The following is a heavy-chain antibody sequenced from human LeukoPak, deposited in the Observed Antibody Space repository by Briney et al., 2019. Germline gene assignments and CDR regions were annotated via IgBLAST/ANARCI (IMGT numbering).Heavy chain of an antibody. V-gene: IGHV4-61*02. Sequence: NPSETLSLTCTVSGGSISSSSYSWSWIRQPAGKGLEWIGRIYTSGSTNYNPSLKSRVTISVDTSKNQFSLKLSSVTAADTAVYYCARQTGSGLFILPGGQGTLVTVSS. CDR1: GGSISSSSYS. CDR3: ARQTGSGLFILP. D-gene: IGHD3/OR15-3a*01. J-gene: IGHJ4*02. CDR2: IYTSGST.